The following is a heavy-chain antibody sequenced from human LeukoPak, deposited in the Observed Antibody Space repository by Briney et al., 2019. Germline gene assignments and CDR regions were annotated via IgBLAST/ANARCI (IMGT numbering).Heavy chain of an antibody. V-gene: IGHV3-30*02. D-gene: IGHD5/OR15-5a*01. J-gene: IGHJ4*02. Sequence: PGGSLRLSCAASGFTFRSYGMHWVRQAPGKGLEWVTFIRYDGSNKYYTDSVKGRFTISRDNSKNTLYLQMNSLGAEDTAVYYCAKDKGVYDLFDYWGQGTLVTVSS. CDR1: GFTFRSYG. CDR3: AKDKGVYDLFDY. CDR2: IRYDGSNK.